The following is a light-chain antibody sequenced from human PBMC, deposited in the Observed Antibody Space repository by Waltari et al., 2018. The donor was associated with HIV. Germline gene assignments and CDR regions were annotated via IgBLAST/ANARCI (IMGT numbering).Light chain of an antibody. Sequence: DIQVTQSPSILSASVGKRVTMTCRTSQDIENWLAWYQHKPGLAPKLLIYQASTLQRSVPSRFVGKGSGTQFTLVISAVQPDDFAIYYCQQYNGQSYTFGQGTRL. CDR2: QAS. J-gene: IGKJ2*01. CDR1: QDIENW. CDR3: QQYNGQSYT. V-gene: IGKV1-5*03.